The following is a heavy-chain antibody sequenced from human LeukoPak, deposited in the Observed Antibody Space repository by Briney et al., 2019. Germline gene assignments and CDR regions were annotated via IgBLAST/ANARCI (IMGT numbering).Heavy chain of an antibody. CDR2: IWYDGSNK. CDR1: GFTFSSCG. V-gene: IGHV3-33*01. D-gene: IGHD2-2*02. J-gene: IGHJ5*02. Sequence: GSLRLSCAASGFTFSSCGMHWVRQAPGKGLEWVAVIWYDGSNKYYADSVKGRFTISRDNSKNTLYLQMNSLRAEDTAVYYCVREGGCSSTSCYTDFDPWGQGTLVTVSS. CDR3: VREGGCSSTSCYTDFDP.